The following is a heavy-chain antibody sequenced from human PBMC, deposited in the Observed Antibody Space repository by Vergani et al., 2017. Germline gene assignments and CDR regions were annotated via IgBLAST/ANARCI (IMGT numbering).Heavy chain of an antibody. D-gene: IGHD1-7*01. V-gene: IGHV3-21*01. CDR2: IKFPPGEI. CDR1: GFNFPSFT. Sequence: EAYLVQSGGGLVTPGGSLRLSCAASGFNFPSFTMNWVRQAPGRGLEWISSIKFPPGEIFYADSVKGRFTISRDNSKNMVYIQMNSLRPEDTAVYYCVKGKGTFENWGQGTLVTVSS. CDR3: VKGKGTFEN. J-gene: IGHJ4*02.